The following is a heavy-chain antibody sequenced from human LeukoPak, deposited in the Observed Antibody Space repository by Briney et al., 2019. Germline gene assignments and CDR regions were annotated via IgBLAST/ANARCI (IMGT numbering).Heavy chain of an antibody. CDR2: FNPEGGKT. V-gene: IGHV1-24*01. CDR3: ATAVTTLNYFDY. Sequence: ASVKVSCKVSEYTLTELSMHWVRQAPGEGLEWMGGFNPEGGKTIYAQKFQGRVTMTEDTSTDTAYMELSSLRSEDTAVYHCATAVTTLNYFDYWGQGTLVTVSS. CDR1: EYTLTELS. D-gene: IGHD4-11*01. J-gene: IGHJ4*02.